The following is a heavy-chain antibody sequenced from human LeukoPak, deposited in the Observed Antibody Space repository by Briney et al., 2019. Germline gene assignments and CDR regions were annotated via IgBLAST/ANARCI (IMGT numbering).Heavy chain of an antibody. CDR3: ARDRGSVLRFLEWLLGPDY. CDR2: ISSSRSYI. J-gene: IGHJ4*02. Sequence: GGSLRLSCAASGVTFSSDSMNSVRQAPGKGLEWVSSISSSRSYIYYADSVKGRFTTFRDNAKNSLYLQMNSLRAEDTAAYYCARDRGSVLRFLEWLLGPDYWGQGTLVTVSS. CDR1: GVTFSSDS. V-gene: IGHV3-21*01. D-gene: IGHD3-3*01.